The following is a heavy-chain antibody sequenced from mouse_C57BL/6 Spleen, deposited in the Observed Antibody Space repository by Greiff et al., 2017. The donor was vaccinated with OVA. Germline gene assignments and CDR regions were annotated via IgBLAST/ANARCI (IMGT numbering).Heavy chain of an antibody. Sequence: VQLQQSVAELVRPGDSVKLSCTVSGFNIKNTYMHWVKQRPEQGLEWIGRIDPANGNTKYAPKFQGKATITADTSSNTAYLQLSSLTSEDTAIYYCAGVYYGNYRNFDYWGQGTTLTVSS. D-gene: IGHD2-1*01. J-gene: IGHJ2*01. CDR2: IDPANGNT. CDR3: AGVYYGNYRNFDY. CDR1: GFNIKNTY. V-gene: IGHV14-3*01.